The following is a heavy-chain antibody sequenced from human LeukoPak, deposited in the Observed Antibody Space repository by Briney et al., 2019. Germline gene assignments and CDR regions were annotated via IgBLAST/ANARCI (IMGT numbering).Heavy chain of an antibody. CDR3: ARDRIIYGDYGDAFDI. V-gene: IGHV3-48*03. J-gene: IGHJ3*02. CDR1: GFSFSSYE. CDR2: ISSSGSTI. D-gene: IGHD4-17*01. Sequence: PGGSLRLSCAASGFSFSSYEINWVRQAPGKGLEWVSYISSSGSTIYYADSVKGRFTISRNNAKNSLYLQMNSLRAEDTAVYYCARDRIIYGDYGDAFDIWGQGTMVTVSS.